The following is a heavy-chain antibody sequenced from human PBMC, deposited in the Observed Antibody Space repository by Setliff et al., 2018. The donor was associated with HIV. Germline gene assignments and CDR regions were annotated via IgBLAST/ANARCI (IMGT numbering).Heavy chain of an antibody. Sequence: SETLSLTCTVSGGSVDSRDYYWGWIRQTPGKGLEWIGSIYYSGTTYYNPSLKSRVTMSVDTSTSRLSLKVHSVTAADTAMYYCARGSHGTSWTDYWGQGTLVTVSS. J-gene: IGHJ4*02. D-gene: IGHD6-13*01. CDR2: IYYSGTT. CDR1: GGSVDSRDYY. CDR3: ARGSHGTSWTDY. V-gene: IGHV4-39*07.